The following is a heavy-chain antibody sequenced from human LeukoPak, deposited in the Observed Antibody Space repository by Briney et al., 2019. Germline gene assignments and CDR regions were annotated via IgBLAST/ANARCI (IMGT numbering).Heavy chain of an antibody. J-gene: IGHJ4*02. CDR1: GFTFSSYW. D-gene: IGHD3-10*01. CDR2: INSDGSST. Sequence: GGSLRLSCAASGFTFSSYWMHWVRQAPGKGLVWVSRINSDGSSTSYADSVKGRFTISRDNAKNTLYLQMNSLRAEDTAVYYCARVPGVRGPLNNWGQGTLVTVSP. CDR3: ARVPGVRGPLNN. V-gene: IGHV3-74*01.